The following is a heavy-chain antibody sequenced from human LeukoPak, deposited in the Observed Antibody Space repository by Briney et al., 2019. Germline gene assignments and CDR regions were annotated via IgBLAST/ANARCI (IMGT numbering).Heavy chain of an antibody. CDR1: GFRVGSNY. D-gene: IGHD2-2*01. V-gene: IGHV3-23*01. J-gene: IGHJ4*02. CDR2: ISGSGGST. CDR3: AKIVVVPDTLGGFDY. Sequence: GGSLRLSCVVSGFRVGSNYMSWVRRAPGKGLEWVSAISGSGGSTYYADSVKGRFTISRDNSKNTLYLQMNSLRAEDTAVYYCAKIVVVPDTLGGFDYWGQGTLVTVSS.